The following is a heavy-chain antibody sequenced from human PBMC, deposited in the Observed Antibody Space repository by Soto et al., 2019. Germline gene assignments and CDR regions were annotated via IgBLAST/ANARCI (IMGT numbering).Heavy chain of an antibody. J-gene: IGHJ3*02. D-gene: IGHD6-19*01. Sequence: SETLSLTCAVSGGSISSGGYSWSWIRQPPGKGLEWIGCIYYSGSTYYNPSLKSRVTISVDTSKNQFSLKLSSVTAADTAVYYCASVLPRAYSSGWYLLDIWGQGTMVTVSS. CDR3: ASVLPRAYSSGWYLLDI. CDR1: GGSISSGGYS. V-gene: IGHV4-30-2*03. CDR2: IYYSGST.